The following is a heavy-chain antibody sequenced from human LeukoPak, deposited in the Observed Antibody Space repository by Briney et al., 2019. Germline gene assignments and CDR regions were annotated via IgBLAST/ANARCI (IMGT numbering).Heavy chain of an antibody. CDR3: ARDPPACSSTSCRGMDY. J-gene: IGHJ4*02. CDR2: IYSGGST. Sequence: GGSLRLSCAASGFTVSSNYMSWVRQAPGKGLEWVSVIYSGGSTYYADSVKGRFTISRHNSKNTLYLQMNSLRSEDTAVYYCARDPPACSSTSCRGMDYWGQGTLVTVSS. D-gene: IGHD2-2*01. CDR1: GFTVSSNY. V-gene: IGHV3-53*04.